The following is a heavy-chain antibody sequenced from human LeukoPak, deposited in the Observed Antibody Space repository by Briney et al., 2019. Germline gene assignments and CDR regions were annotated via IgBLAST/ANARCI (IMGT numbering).Heavy chain of an antibody. CDR3: AELGITMIGGV. CDR2: ISSSGSTI. D-gene: IGHD3-10*02. Sequence: LSLTCTVSGGSIGTSNYYWGWIRQPPGKGLEWVSYISSSGSTIYYADSVKGRFTISRDNAKNSLYLQMNSLRAEDTAVYYCAELGITMIGGVWGKGTTVTISS. V-gene: IGHV3-11*04. J-gene: IGHJ6*04. CDR1: GGSIGTSNYY.